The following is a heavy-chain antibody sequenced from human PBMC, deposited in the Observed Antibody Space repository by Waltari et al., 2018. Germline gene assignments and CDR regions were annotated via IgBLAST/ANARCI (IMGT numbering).Heavy chain of an antibody. CDR2: IYSGGST. D-gene: IGHD3-3*01. CDR3: AKDQTIFGVVTSFDL. J-gene: IGHJ2*01. CDR1: GFTFSSYA. V-gene: IGHV3-23*03. Sequence: EVQLLESGGGLVQPGGSLRLSCAASGFTFSSYAMRWVRQVPGKGLEWVSVIYSGGSTYYADSVKGRFTISRDNSKNTLYLQMNSLRAEDTAVYNCAKDQTIFGVVTSFDLWGRGTLVTVSS.